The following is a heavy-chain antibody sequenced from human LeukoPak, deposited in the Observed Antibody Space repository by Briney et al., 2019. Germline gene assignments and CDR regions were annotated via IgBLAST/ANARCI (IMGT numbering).Heavy chain of an antibody. J-gene: IGHJ6*02. V-gene: IGHV3-23*01. CDR2: ISGSGGST. Sequence: WGSLRLSCAASGFTFSSYAMSWVRQAPGKGLEWVSAISGSGGSTYYADSVKGRFTISRDNSKNTLYLQMNSLRAEDTAVYYCANQHYYGGNSYYYYGMDVWGQGTTVTVSS. D-gene: IGHD4-23*01. CDR1: GFTFSSYA. CDR3: ANQHYYGGNSYYYYGMDV.